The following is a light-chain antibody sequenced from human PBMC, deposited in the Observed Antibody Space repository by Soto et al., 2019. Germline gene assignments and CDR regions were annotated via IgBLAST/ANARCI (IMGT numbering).Light chain of an antibody. CDR2: EVS. J-gene: IGLJ2*01. Sequence: QSALTQYPSASGSPGQSVTISCTGTSSDVGGYNYVSWYQQHPGKAPKLMIFEVSKRPSGVPDRFSGSKSGNTASLTVSGLRAEDEAHYYCSSYTGNNNKMVFGGGTKVTVL. V-gene: IGLV2-8*01. CDR1: SSDVGGYNY. CDR3: SSYTGNNNKMV.